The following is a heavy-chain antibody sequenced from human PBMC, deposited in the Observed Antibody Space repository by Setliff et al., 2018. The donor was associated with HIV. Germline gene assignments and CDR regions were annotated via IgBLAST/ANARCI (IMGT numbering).Heavy chain of an antibody. CDR2: IYASGST. D-gene: IGHD3-10*01. CDR3: ARVGASGVPSTMDYYYYMDV. J-gene: IGHJ6*03. CDR1: GGSFSSYH. Sequence: PSETLSLTCIVSGGSFSSYHWSWIRHRAGKGLEWIGHIYASGSTKYNPSLESRVTMSVDTSRTQFSLKLRSVTAADTAVYYCARVGASGVPSTMDYYYYMDVWGKGTTVTVSS. V-gene: IGHV4-4*07.